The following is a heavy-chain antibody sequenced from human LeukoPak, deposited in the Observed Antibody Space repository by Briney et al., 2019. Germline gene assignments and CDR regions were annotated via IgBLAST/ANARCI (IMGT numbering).Heavy chain of an antibody. D-gene: IGHD5-24*01. Sequence: PSETLSLTCNVSGGSISSYYWSWIRQPPGKGLEWIGYIYHSGSPNSGTTDYNPSLKSRVTISVDTSKNQFSLKLSSVTAADTAMYYCARRMATNPKYYFDYWGQGILVTVSS. CDR3: ARRMATNPKYYFDY. J-gene: IGHJ4*02. CDR2: IYHSGSPNSGTT. V-gene: IGHV4-59*08. CDR1: GGSISSYY.